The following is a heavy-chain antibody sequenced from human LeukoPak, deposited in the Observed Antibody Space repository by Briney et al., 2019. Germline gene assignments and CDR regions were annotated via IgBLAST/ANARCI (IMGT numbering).Heavy chain of an antibody. CDR1: GGSLSGYY. V-gene: IGHV4-34*01. Sequence: SETLSLTCAVYGGSLSGYYWSWIRKPPGKGLEWIGEINHSGSTNYNPSLKSRVTISVDTSKNQFSLKLSSVTAADTAVYYCARGPRATVTRFPFDYWGQGTLVTVSS. D-gene: IGHD4-17*01. CDR2: INHSGST. J-gene: IGHJ4*02. CDR3: ARGPRATVTRFPFDY.